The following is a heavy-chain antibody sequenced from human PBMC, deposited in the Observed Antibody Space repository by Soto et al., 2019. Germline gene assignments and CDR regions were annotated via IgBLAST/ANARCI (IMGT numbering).Heavy chain of an antibody. J-gene: IGHJ4*02. D-gene: IGHD7-27*01. CDR3: AKDLFYGTGVYFEY. Sequence: PGGSLRLSCAASGFTFSSYAMSWVRQAPGKGLECVSVISSSGASTYYADSVKGRFTISRDNSKNTLYLQMSSLRAEDTAIYYCAKDLFYGTGVYFEYWGQGTLVTVSS. V-gene: IGHV3-23*01. CDR1: GFTFSSYA. CDR2: ISSSGAST.